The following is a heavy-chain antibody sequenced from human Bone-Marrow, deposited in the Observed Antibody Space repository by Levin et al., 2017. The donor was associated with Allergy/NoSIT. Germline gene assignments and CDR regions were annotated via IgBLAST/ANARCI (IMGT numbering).Heavy chain of an antibody. V-gene: IGHV3-30*02. CDR3: ARDRSGDYFYH. CDR2: VLYDGSNV. CDR1: GFPFNNYG. J-gene: IGHJ4*02. Sequence: GGSLRLSCEASGFPFNNYGMHWVRQAPGKGLEWVAFVLYDGSNVYYRESVKGRFTVSRDNSKNTLYLQMNSLRVADTAVYFCARDRSGDYFYHWGKGTLVIVSS. D-gene: IGHD1-26*01.